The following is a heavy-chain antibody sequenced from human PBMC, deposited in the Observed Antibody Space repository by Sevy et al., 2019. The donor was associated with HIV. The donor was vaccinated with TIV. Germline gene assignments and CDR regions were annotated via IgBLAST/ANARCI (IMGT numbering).Heavy chain of an antibody. V-gene: IGHV3-7*01. Sequence: GGSLRLSCAASGFTFSTYWMNWVRQAPGKGLEWVASIKQDGSGKNYVDSVKGRFTISRDNARNSLFLELNSLKVEDTAVYYCATDLFSSSSADVFDIWGQGTMVTVSS. J-gene: IGHJ3*02. D-gene: IGHD6-6*01. CDR2: IKQDGSGK. CDR3: ATDLFSSSSADVFDI. CDR1: GFTFSTYW.